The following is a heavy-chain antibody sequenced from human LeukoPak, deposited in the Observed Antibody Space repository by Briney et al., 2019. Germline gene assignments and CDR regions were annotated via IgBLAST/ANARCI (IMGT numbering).Heavy chain of an antibody. J-gene: IGHJ6*02. CDR2: INSDGSST. V-gene: IGHV3-74*01. D-gene: IGHD4-17*01. Sequence: GGSLRLSCAASGFTFSSYWMHWVRQAPGKGLVWVSRINSDGSSTSYADSVKGRFTISRDNAKNSLYLQMNSLRAEDTALYYCAKGIQDYGDYPYGMDVWGQGTTVTVSS. CDR1: GFTFSSYW. CDR3: AKGIQDYGDYPYGMDV.